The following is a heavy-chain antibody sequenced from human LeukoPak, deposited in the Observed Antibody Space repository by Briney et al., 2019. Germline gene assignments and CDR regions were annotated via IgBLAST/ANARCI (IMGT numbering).Heavy chain of an antibody. J-gene: IGHJ2*01. CDR2: IYYSGSP. Sequence: SETLSLTCTVSGDSISSSNYYWGWIRQPPGKGLEWIGSIYYSGSPFYNPSLKSRVTISVDTSKNQFSLKLSSVTAADTAVYYCARVYWYFDLWGRGTLVTVSS. V-gene: IGHV4-39*01. CDR3: ARVYWYFDL. CDR1: GDSISSSNYY.